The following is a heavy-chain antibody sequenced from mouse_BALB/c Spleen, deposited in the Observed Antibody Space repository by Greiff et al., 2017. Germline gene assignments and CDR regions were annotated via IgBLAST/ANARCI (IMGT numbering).Heavy chain of an antibody. CDR3: ARQRYWYFDV. CDR2: INSNGGST. CDR1: GFTFSSYY. J-gene: IGHJ1*01. Sequence: DVKLVESGGGLVKLGGSLKLSCAASGFTFSSYYMSWVRQTPEKRLELVAAINSNGGSTYYPDTVKGRFTISRDNAKNTLYLQMSSLKSEDTALYYCARQRYWYFDVWGAGTTVTVSS. V-gene: IGHV5-6-2*01.